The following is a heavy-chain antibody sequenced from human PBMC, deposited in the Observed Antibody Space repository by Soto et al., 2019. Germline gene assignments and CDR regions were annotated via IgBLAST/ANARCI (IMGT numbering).Heavy chain of an antibody. Sequence: QVQLVESGGGVVQPGRSLRLSCAASGFSFSKYGMHWVRQAPGKGLEWVAEMSDDGSKKYYGDSVKGRFTISRDNSKNTLYLLMDSLRPEDTVMYYCAKELRETGGYYFDCWGQGTLVTVSS. V-gene: IGHV3-30*18. CDR2: MSDDGSKK. D-gene: IGHD3-16*01. CDR1: GFSFSKYG. J-gene: IGHJ4*02. CDR3: AKELRETGGYYFDC.